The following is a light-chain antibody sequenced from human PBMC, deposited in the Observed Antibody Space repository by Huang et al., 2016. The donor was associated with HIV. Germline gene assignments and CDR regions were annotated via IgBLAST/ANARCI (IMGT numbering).Light chain of an antibody. CDR1: QSVLDRSNRKNY. Sequence: DIVMTQSPDSLPVSLGERATINCKSSQSVLDRSNRKNYFAWYQQKPGQAPNLLRSWGAVRESGGPDGCRGSGSGTDFTLTIDNVQAEGLAVYYCQQYFSTPAFGQGTNVDI. CDR2: WGA. V-gene: IGKV4-1*01. J-gene: IGKJ1*01. CDR3: QQYFSTPA.